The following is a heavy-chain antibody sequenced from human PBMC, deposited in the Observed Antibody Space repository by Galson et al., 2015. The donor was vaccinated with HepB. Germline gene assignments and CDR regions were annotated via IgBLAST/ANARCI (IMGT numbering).Heavy chain of an antibody. Sequence: QSGAEVKKPGESLKISCKGSGYNFANYYIAWVRQMPGKGLEWMGIIYPGDSDTRYSPSFQGQVTISADKSINTAFLQWSSLTASDTAMYYCARQGSGRDYWGQGTLVTVSS. J-gene: IGHJ4*02. CDR3: ARQGSGRDY. V-gene: IGHV5-51*01. CDR2: IYPGDSDT. D-gene: IGHD6-19*01. CDR1: GYNFANYY.